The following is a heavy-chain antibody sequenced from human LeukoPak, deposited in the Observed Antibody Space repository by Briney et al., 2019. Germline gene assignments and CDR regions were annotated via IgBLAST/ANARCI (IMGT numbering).Heavy chain of an antibody. D-gene: IGHD2-8*02. J-gene: IGHJ4*02. CDR1: GYSFVLYG. CDR2: ISSHNHNA. CDR3: AREGFCTGSKCPAEY. V-gene: IGHV1-18*01. Sequence: GASVKVSCKPSGYSFVLYGISWVRQAPGQGPEWMGYISSHNHNAQYAQKFQDRLTLTTDTSTSTFYMELSRLRSDDTAVYFCAREGFCTGSKCPAEYWGQGTLVTVSS.